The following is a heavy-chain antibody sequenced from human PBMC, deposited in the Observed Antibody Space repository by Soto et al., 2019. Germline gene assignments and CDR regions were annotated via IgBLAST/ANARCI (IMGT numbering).Heavy chain of an antibody. D-gene: IGHD3-3*01. CDR2: TYYRSKWYN. J-gene: IGHJ6*02. Sequence: SQTLSLTCAISGDSVSSNSAAWNWIRQSPSRGLEWLGRTYYRSKWYNDYAVSVKSRITINPDTSKNQFSLQLNSVTPEDTAVYYCARDGITIFGAVPDNYGMDVWGQGTTVTVSS. CDR3: ARDGITIFGAVPDNYGMDV. V-gene: IGHV6-1*01. CDR1: GDSVSSNSAA.